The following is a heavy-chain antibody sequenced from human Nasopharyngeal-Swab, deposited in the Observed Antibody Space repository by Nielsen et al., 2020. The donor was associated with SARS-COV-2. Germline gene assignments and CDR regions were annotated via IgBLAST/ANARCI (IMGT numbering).Heavy chain of an antibody. CDR1: GFTFSNAW. Sequence: GESLKISCAASGFTFSNAWMSWVRQAPGKGVEWVGRIKSKTDGGTTDYAAPVKGRFTISRDDSKNTLYLQMNSLKTEDTAVYYCTTDLAITMVRGVMYYYYGMDVWGQGTTVTVSS. CDR3: TTDLAITMVRGVMYYYYGMDV. D-gene: IGHD3-10*01. J-gene: IGHJ6*02. V-gene: IGHV3-15*01. CDR2: IKSKTDGGTT.